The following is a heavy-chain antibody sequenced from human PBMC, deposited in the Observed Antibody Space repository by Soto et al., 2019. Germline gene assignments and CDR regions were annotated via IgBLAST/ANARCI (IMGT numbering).Heavy chain of an antibody. CDR3: AKFRGPTYDFYYMDA. V-gene: IGHV3-23*01. CDR2: SRGSGGST. J-gene: IGHJ6*03. D-gene: IGHD3-10*01. CDR1: GFIFSNYA. Sequence: EVQLLESGGGVVQPGGSLTLSCAASGFIFSNYAMTWFRQAPGKWLEWVSSRGSGGSTYQADSVKGRFIISRDNSKNMLYLQMDSLRAEDTAVYYCAKFRGPTYDFYYMDAWGKGTTVIVS.